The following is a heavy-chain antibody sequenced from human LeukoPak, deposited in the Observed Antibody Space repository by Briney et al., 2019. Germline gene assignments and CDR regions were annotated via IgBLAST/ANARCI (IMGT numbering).Heavy chain of an antibody. CDR1: GFTFSDYY. CDR2: VSSSSYT. D-gene: IGHD6-19*01. V-gene: IGHV3-11*05. Sequence: PGGSLRLSCAASGFTFSDYYMSWIRQAPGKGLEWVSYVSSSSYTNYADSVKGRFTISRDNAKNSLYLQMNSLRAEATAVYYCARDRGAVAGTWFDPWGQGTLVTVSS. J-gene: IGHJ5*02. CDR3: ARDRGAVAGTWFDP.